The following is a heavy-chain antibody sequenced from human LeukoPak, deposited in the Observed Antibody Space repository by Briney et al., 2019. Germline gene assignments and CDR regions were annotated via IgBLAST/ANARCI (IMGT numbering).Heavy chain of an antibody. V-gene: IGHV1-69*13. CDR1: GGTFSSYA. D-gene: IGHD2-8*01. CDR3: ACCTKGSYYGMDV. J-gene: IGHJ6*02. CDR2: IIPIFGTA. Sequence: SVKVSCKASGGTFSSYAISWVRQAPGQGLEWMGGIIPIFGTANYAQKFQGRVTITADESTSTAYMELSSLRSEDTAVYYCACCTKGSYYGMDVWGQGTTVTVSS.